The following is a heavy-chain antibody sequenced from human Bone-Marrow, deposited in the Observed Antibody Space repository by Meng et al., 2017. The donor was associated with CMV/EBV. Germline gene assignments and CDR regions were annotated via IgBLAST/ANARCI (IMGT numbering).Heavy chain of an antibody. V-gene: IGHV3-48*03. CDR2: ISSSGSTI. D-gene: IGHD3-3*01. Sequence: GGSLRLSCAASGFTFSSYEMNWVRQAPGKGLEWVSYISSSGSTIYYADSVKGRFTISRDNAKNSLYLQMNSLRAEDTAVYYCASSFWSGYYHAEYFQHWGQGTLVTVSS. CDR3: ASSFWSGYYHAEYFQH. J-gene: IGHJ1*01. CDR1: GFTFSSYE.